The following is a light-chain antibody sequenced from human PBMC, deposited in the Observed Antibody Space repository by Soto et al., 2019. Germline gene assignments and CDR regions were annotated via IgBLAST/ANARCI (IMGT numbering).Light chain of an antibody. J-gene: IGKJ4*01. CDR1: QSISSY. V-gene: IGKV1-39*01. CDR2: AAS. Sequence: DIQMTQSPSSLSASVGDRVTITCRASQSISSYLNWYQQKPGKAPKLLIYAASNLQSGVPSRFSGSGSGTDFTLTISSLQPEDFATYYCEQSYSTPRLTFGGGTKVESK. CDR3: EQSYSTPRLT.